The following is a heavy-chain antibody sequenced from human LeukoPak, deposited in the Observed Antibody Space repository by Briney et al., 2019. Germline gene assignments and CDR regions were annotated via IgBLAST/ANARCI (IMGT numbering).Heavy chain of an antibody. CDR3: ARLVGGSGYDPS. D-gene: IGHD5-12*01. V-gene: IGHV4-59*01. J-gene: IGHJ5*02. Sequence: SETLSLTCTVSGGSISSYYWSWIRQPPGKALEWIGYIYYSGNTNYNPSLKSRVTISVDTSKNQFSLKLTSVSAADTAVYYCARLVGGSGYDPSWGQGTLVTVSS. CDR1: GGSISSYY. CDR2: IYYSGNT.